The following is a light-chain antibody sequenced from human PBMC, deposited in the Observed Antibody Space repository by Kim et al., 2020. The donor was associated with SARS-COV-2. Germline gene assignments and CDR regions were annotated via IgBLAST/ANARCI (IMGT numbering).Light chain of an antibody. J-gene: IGLJ3*02. CDR3: QSYDSSNHWG. CDR1: SGSIASNY. V-gene: IGLV6-57*02. CDR2: EDN. Sequence: NFMLTQPHSVSESPGKTVTISCTGSSGSIASNYVQWYQQRPGSAPTTVIYEDNQRPSGVPERFSGSIDSSSNSASLTISGLKTEDEADYYCQSYDSSNHWGFGGGTRLIVL.